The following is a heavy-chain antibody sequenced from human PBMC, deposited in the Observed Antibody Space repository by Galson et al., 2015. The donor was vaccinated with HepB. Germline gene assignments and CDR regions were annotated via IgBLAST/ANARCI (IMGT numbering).Heavy chain of an antibody. CDR2: IIPIFGTA. Sequence: SCAASGGTFSSYAISWVRQAPGQGLEWMGGIIPIFGTANYAQKFQGRVTITADESTSTAYMELSSLRSEDTAVYYCAREARGYGSGSYYKNWGQGTLVTVSS. D-gene: IGHD3-10*01. CDR1: GGTFSSYA. CDR3: AREARGYGSGSYYKN. V-gene: IGHV1-69*01. J-gene: IGHJ4*02.